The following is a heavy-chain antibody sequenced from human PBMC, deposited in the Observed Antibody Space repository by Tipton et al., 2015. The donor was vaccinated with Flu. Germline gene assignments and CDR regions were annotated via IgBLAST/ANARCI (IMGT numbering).Heavy chain of an antibody. Sequence: TLSLTCTVSGGSIGSYYWYWNRQRPGKGLEWIGYIYYSGSTNYNPSLKSRVTISVDRSKNQFSLRLGSVTAADTAIYYCATRGYGNLFFDYWGQGTLVTVSS. D-gene: IGHD4-11*01. V-gene: IGHV4-59*08. CDR3: ATRGYGNLFFDY. CDR2: IYYSGST. CDR1: GGSIGSYY. J-gene: IGHJ4*01.